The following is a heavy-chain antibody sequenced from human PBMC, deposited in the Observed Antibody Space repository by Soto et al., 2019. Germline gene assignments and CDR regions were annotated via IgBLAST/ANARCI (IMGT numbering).Heavy chain of an antibody. CDR1: GYTFTGYY. J-gene: IGHJ5*02. D-gene: IGHD5-18*01. V-gene: IGHV1-2*04. CDR3: ARDWRDTAMVGRSSRGWFDP. CDR2: INPNSGGT. Sequence: GASVKVSCKASGYTFTGYYMHWVRQAPGQGLEWMGWINPNSGGTNYAQKFQGWVTMTRDTSISTAYMELSRLRSDDTAVYYCARDWRDTAMVGRSSRGWFDPWGQGTLVTVSS.